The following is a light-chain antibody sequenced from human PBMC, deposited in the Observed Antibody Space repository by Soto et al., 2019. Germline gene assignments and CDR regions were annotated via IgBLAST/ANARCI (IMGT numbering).Light chain of an antibody. CDR3: GTWDSSLSAVV. CDR2: DNN. J-gene: IGLJ2*01. V-gene: IGLV1-51*01. CDR1: SSNIGNNY. Sequence: QSVLTQPPSVSAAPGQTVTISCSGSSSNIGNNYVSWYQQLPATAPKLLIYDNNKRPSGIPARFSGSKSGTSATLGITGLQTGDEADYYCGTWDSSLSAVVFGGGTKVTVL.